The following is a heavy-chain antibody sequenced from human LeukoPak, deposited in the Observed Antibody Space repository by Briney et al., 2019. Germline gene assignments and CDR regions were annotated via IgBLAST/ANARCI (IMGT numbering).Heavy chain of an antibody. V-gene: IGHV1-18*01. CDR2: ISAYNGNT. CDR1: GYTFTSYG. Sequence: ASVTVSCKAAGYTFTSYGISWVRQAPGQGLEWMGWISAYNGNTNYAQKLQGRVTMTTDTSTSTAYMELRSLRSDDTAVYYCARDYYDSSGYYYPDAFDIWGQGTMVTVSS. CDR3: ARDYYDSSGYYYPDAFDI. J-gene: IGHJ3*02. D-gene: IGHD3-22*01.